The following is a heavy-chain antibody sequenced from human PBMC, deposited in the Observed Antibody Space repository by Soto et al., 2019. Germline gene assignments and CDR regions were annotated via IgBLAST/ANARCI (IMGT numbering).Heavy chain of an antibody. Sequence: EVQLVESGGGLVQPGGSLRLSCAASGFTFSSYDMHWVRQATGKGLEWVSAIGTAGDTYYPGSVKGRFTISRENAKNSLYLQLLGLRAGDTAVYSCARAYGDYNYYYYGMDVWGQGPTVTVSS. CDR1: GFTFSSYD. CDR3: ARAYGDYNYYYYGMDV. V-gene: IGHV3-13*04. D-gene: IGHD4-17*01. CDR2: IGTAGDT. J-gene: IGHJ6*02.